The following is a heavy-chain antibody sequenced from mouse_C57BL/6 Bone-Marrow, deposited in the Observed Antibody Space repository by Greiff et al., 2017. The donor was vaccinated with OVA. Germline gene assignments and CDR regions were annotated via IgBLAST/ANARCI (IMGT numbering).Heavy chain of an antibody. CDR3: ARKDSWYFDV. CDR1: GFTFSDYG. J-gene: IGHJ1*03. Sequence: EVQGVESGGGLVKPGGSLKLPCAASGFTFSDYGMHWVRQAPEKGLEWVAYISSGSSTIYYADTVKGRFSISRDNAKNTLFLQMTSLRSEDTAMYYCARKDSWYFDVWGTGTTVTVSS. V-gene: IGHV5-17*01. CDR2: ISSGSSTI.